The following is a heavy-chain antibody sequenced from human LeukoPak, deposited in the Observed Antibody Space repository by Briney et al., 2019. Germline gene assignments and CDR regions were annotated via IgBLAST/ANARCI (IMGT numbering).Heavy chain of an antibody. D-gene: IGHD4-17*01. CDR1: GYTLTELS. J-gene: IGHJ4*02. Sequence: PAASVKVSCKVSGYTLTELSMHWVRQAPGKGLEWMGGFDPEDGETIYAQKFQGRVTMTEDTSTDTAYMELSSLRSEDTAVYYCATVVRGYGDYSYFDYWGQGTLVAVYS. CDR3: ATVVRGYGDYSYFDY. CDR2: FDPEDGET. V-gene: IGHV1-24*01.